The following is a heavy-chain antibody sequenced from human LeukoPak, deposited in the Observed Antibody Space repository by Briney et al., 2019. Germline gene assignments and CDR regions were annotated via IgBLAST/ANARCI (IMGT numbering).Heavy chain of an antibody. J-gene: IGHJ4*02. D-gene: IGHD3-22*01. CDR1: GGSISSYY. CDR3: AREIYPYYYDSSGYPYFDY. V-gene: IGHV4-4*07. Sequence: PSETLSLTCTASGGSISSYYWSRIRQPAGKGLEWIGRIYASGSTNYNPSPKSRVTMSVDTSKKQFSLKLSSVTAADTAVYYCAREIYPYYYDSSGYPYFDYWGQGTLVTVSS. CDR2: IYASGST.